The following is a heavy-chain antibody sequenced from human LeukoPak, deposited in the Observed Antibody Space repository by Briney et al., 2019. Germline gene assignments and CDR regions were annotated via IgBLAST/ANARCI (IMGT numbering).Heavy chain of an antibody. Sequence: PSETLSLTCTVSGGSISSGGYYWSWIRQHPGTGLEWIGYIYYSGSTYYNPSLKSRVTISVDTSKNQFSLKLSSVTAADTAVYYCATGLLLSRTLDYWGQGTLVTVSS. CDR2: IYYSGST. V-gene: IGHV4-31*03. D-gene: IGHD3-22*01. J-gene: IGHJ4*02. CDR3: ATGLLLSRTLDY. CDR1: GGSISSGGYY.